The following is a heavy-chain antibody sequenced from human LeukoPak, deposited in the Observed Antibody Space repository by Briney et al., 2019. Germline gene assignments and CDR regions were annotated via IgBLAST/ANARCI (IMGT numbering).Heavy chain of an antibody. D-gene: IGHD3-10*01. CDR3: ARDLGLRGVTNWFDT. CDR1: AYTFSSYL. J-gene: IGHJ5*02. V-gene: IGHV1-46*01. Sequence: GASVKVSCKASAYTFSSYLVRWVRQTPGQGLEWMGLIDPSGGSTGYAQKFQGRVTMTRDTSTSTVYMEMSSLRSEDTALYYCARDLGLRGVTNWFDTWGQGTLVTVSS. CDR2: IDPSGGST.